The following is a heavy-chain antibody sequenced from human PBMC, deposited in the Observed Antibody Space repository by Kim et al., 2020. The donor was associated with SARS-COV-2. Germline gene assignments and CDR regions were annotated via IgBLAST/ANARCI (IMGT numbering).Heavy chain of an antibody. D-gene: IGHD4-17*01. Sequence: GGSLRLSCAASGFTFSSCDMHWVRQPTGKGLEWVSAIGTAGDTYYPGSVKGRFTISRENAKNSLYLQMNSLRAGDTAVYYCARADYGDNYYYYYGMDVWGQGTTVTVSS. CDR3: ARADYGDNYYYYYGMDV. CDR2: IGTAGDT. V-gene: IGHV3-13*01. CDR1: GFTFSSCD. J-gene: IGHJ6*02.